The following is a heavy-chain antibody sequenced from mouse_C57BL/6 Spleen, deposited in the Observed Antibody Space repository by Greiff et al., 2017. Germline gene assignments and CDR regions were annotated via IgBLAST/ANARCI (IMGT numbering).Heavy chain of an antibody. CDR2: IYPGDGDT. Sequence: QVQLKQSGAELVKPGASVKISCKASGYAFSSYWMNWVKQRPGKGLEWIGQIYPGDGDTNYNGKFKGKATLTADKSSSTAYMQLSSLTSEDSAVYFCARRDLLWGYFDVWGTGTTVTVSS. CDR1: GYAFSSYW. V-gene: IGHV1-80*01. CDR3: ARRDLLWGYFDV. J-gene: IGHJ1*03. D-gene: IGHD2-1*01.